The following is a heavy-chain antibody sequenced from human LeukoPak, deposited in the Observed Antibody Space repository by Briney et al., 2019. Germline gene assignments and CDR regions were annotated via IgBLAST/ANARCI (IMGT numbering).Heavy chain of an antibody. CDR2: ISAYDGNT. V-gene: IGHV1-18*01. CDR3: ARGFGSGSPDDY. D-gene: IGHD3-10*01. J-gene: IGHJ4*02. CDR1: GLTFSNYG. Sequence: ASVKVSCKASGLTFSNYGITWVRQAPGQGLEWVGWISAYDGNTNYAQKFQGRVTMTPDTSTSTAHMELRSLRSEDTAVYYCARGFGSGSPDDYWGQGTLVTVSS.